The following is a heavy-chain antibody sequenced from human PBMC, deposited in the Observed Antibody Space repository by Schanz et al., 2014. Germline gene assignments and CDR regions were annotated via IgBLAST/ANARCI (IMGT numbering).Heavy chain of an antibody. CDR2: IKQDGSEK. D-gene: IGHD3-3*01. J-gene: IGHJ4*02. CDR1: GFTVSSNY. Sequence: EVQLVESGGGLVQPGGSLRLSCSASGFTVSSNYMSWVRQAPGKGLEWVANIKQDGSEKYYVDSVKGRFTISRDNAKNSLYLQMNSLTAEDTAVYYCARGVRIDYWGQGALVTVSS. CDR3: ARGVRIDY. V-gene: IGHV3-7*01.